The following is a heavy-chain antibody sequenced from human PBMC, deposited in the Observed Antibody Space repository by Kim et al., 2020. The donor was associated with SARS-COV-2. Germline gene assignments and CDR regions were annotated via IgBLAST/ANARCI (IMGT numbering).Heavy chain of an antibody. J-gene: IGHJ6*01. D-gene: IGHD3-10*01. V-gene: IGHV4-34*01. Sequence: SETLSLTCAVNGGSFSGFYLAWIRQPPGKGLEWIGEIYYRGSTAYSPAFKSRVTISEDMSKDHFSLKLTSVTAADKAVYYCARRNSSGSVRASGGMDV. CDR2: IYYRGST. CDR1: GGSFSGFY. CDR3: ARRNSSGSVRASGGMDV.